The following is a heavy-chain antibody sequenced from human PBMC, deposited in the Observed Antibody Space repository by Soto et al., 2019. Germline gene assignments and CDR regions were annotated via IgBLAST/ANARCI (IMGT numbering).Heavy chain of an antibody. CDR1: GYTFTSYF. J-gene: IGHJ6*02. Sequence: QVQLVQSGAEVKKPGASVKVSCKASGYTFTSYFITWVRQAPGQGLVWMGWISAYNGNTNYAQMLQGRVTMTTDTSTATAYMEMTSLRSHDTAVYYCARQNYYSGMDVWGQGTTVTVSS. V-gene: IGHV1-18*01. CDR3: ARQNYYSGMDV. CDR2: ISAYNGNT.